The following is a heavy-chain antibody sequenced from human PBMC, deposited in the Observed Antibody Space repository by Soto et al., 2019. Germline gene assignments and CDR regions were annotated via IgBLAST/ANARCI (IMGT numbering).Heavy chain of an antibody. D-gene: IGHD6-13*01. Sequence: GGSMRLSCAASRFTFRSYAIHGVRQDPGKGLEWVAVISYDGSNKYYADSVKGRFTISRDNSKNTLYLQMNSLRAEDTAVYYCARAAAGTDDAFDIWGQGTMVTVSS. CDR1: RFTFRSYA. J-gene: IGHJ3*02. V-gene: IGHV3-30-3*01. CDR3: ARAAAGTDDAFDI. CDR2: ISYDGSNK.